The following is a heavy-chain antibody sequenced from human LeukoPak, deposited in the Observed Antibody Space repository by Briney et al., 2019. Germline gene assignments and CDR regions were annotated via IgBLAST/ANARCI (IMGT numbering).Heavy chain of an antibody. CDR3: ARDVDFQY. V-gene: IGHV6-1*01. CDR1: GDSVSSNTAA. Sequence: SQTLSLTCAIFGDSVSSNTAAWNWIRQSPSRGLEWLGRTYYRSKWYTDYAVSVQRRITINPDTSKNQFSLQLNSVTPEDTAVYYCARDVDFQYWGQGTLVTVSS. J-gene: IGHJ1*01. CDR2: TYYRSKWYT.